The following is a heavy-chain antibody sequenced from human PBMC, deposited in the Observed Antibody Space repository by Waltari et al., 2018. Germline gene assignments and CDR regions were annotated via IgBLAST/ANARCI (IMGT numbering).Heavy chain of an antibody. CDR3: VRLEDCTGPGGNCYSGAPFAVDV. V-gene: IGHV4-34*01. J-gene: IGHJ6*02. CDR1: GASFRAYY. CDR2: INHSPNS. Sequence: QVHLPQWGAGLLRPSETLSLLCAVSGASFRAYYWGLIRQPTGKGLEWIGEINHSPNSNYNPSLRSRVHMSIDTSQNQFSLQLTSVTAADTGVYYCVRLEDCTGPGGNCYSGAPFAVDVWGQGTTVTVPS. D-gene: IGHD2-8*02.